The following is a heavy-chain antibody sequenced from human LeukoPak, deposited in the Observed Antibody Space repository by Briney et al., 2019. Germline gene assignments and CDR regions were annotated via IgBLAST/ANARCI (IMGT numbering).Heavy chain of an antibody. CDR3: ARGGEMATFSWFDP. J-gene: IGHJ5*02. Sequence: SVKVSCKASGGTFSSYAISWVRQAPGQGLEWMGRIIPILGIANYAQKFQGRVTITADKSTSTAYMELSSLRSEDTAVYYCARGGEMATFSWFDPWGQGTLVTVSS. CDR2: IIPILGIA. D-gene: IGHD5-24*01. CDR1: GGTFSSYA. V-gene: IGHV1-69*04.